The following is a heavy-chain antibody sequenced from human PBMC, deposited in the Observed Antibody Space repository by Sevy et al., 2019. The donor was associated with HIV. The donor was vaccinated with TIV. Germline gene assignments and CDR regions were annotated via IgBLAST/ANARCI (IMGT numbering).Heavy chain of an antibody. CDR1: GFTFSSYW. CDR3: ARGRIFGVVIYYFDY. D-gene: IGHD3-3*02. CDR2: IKQDGSEK. J-gene: IGHJ4*02. V-gene: IGHV3-7*01. Sequence: GGSLRLSCAASGFTFSSYWMSWVRQAPGKGLEWVANIKQDGSEKYYVDSLKGRFTISRDNAKNSLYLQMNSLRAEDTAVYYCARGRIFGVVIYYFDYWGQGTLVTVSS.